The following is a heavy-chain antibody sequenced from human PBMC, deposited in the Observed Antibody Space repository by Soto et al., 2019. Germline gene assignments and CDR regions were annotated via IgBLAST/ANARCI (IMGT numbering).Heavy chain of an antibody. CDR1: GYTFTSYD. CDR3: ARGRITAAGEFVP. Sequence: ASVKVSCKASGYTFTSYDIIWVRQATGQGLEWMGWMNPSTGNTDSAEKFQGRLTMTRNTSISTVYMELSSLSFEDTAVYYCARGRITAAGEFVPWGQGTLVTSPQ. D-gene: IGHD6-25*01. CDR2: MNPSTGNT. J-gene: IGHJ5*01. V-gene: IGHV1-8*01.